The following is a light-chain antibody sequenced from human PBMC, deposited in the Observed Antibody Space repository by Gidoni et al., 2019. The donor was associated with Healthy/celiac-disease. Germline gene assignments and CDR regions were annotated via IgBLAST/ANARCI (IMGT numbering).Light chain of an antibody. CDR1: QSVSSY. CDR3: QQRSNWPT. J-gene: IGKJ4*01. V-gene: IGKV3-11*01. Sequence: DIVLTQSPATLSLSPGERATLSCRASQSVSSYLAWYQQKPVQAPRLLIYDASNRATGIPARFSGSGSGTDFTLTISSREPEDFAVYYCQQRSNWPTFXGXTKVEIK. CDR2: DAS.